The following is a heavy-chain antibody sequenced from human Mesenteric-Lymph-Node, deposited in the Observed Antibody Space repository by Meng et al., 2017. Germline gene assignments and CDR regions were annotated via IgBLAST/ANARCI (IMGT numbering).Heavy chain of an antibody. V-gene: IGHV4-4*02. Sequence: QVRREGAGPGRVRPSGTLSLTCAVSGGSISSSNWWGWIPQPPGKGLEWIGAIYHSGSTSYNPSLQSRVTMFVDTSKNQFSLMLTSVTATDTAVYYCARRRGGSGRDCWGQGTLVTVSS. CDR2: IYHSGST. J-gene: IGHJ4*02. CDR1: GGSISSSNW. D-gene: IGHD3-10*01. CDR3: ARRRGGSGRDC.